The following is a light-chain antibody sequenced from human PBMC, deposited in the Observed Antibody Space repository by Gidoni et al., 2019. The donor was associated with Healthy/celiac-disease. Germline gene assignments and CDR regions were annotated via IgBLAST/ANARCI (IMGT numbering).Light chain of an antibody. CDR3: QREWT. Sequence: EIVLTQSPATLSLSPGERATLSCRASQSVSSYLAWYQQKPGQAPRLLIYDASNRATGIPARFSGSGSGTDFTLTISSLEPEDFAVYYCQREWTFGQGTKVEIK. CDR2: DAS. V-gene: IGKV3-11*01. J-gene: IGKJ1*01. CDR1: QSVSSY.